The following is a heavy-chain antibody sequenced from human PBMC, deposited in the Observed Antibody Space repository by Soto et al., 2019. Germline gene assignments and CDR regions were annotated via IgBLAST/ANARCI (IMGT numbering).Heavy chain of an antibody. V-gene: IGHV3-23*01. CDR2: ISGSGDST. D-gene: IGHD1-26*01. Sequence: EVQLLESGGGLVQPGGSLRLSCAASGFTFSNYAMNWVRQAPVKGLEWVSVISGSGDSTYHADSVKGRFTISRDNSKNTLYLQVNSLRAEDPAVYYCARRGSGSYYDYWGQGALVTVSS. CDR1: GFTFSNYA. J-gene: IGHJ4*02. CDR3: ARRGSGSYYDY.